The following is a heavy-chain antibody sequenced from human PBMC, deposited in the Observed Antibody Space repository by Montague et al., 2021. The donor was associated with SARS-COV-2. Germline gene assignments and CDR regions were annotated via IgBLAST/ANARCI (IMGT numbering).Heavy chain of an antibody. Sequence: TLSLTCTVSGGSIRSGSYYWSWIRQPAGKGLEWIGRIYSSGSTNYNLSLKSRVTMSVDTSKNQFSLKLNSVTAADTAVYYCARDRGLGVAENFDCWGQGTLVTVSS. CDR2: IYSSGST. D-gene: IGHD3-10*01. J-gene: IGHJ4*02. V-gene: IGHV4-61*02. CDR3: ARDRGLGVAENFDC. CDR1: GGSIRSGSYY.